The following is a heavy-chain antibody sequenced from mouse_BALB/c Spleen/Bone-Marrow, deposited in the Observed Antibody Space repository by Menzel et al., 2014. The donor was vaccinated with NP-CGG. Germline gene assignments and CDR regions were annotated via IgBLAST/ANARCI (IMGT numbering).Heavy chain of an antibody. Sequence: EVKLVESGGGLVQPGGSRKLSCAASGFTFSSFGMHWVRQAPEKGLEWVAYISTGSSTIYYADTVKGRFTISRDNPKNALFLHMTSLRSEDTAMYYCARWWRGENWYFDVWGAGTTVTVSS. CDR2: ISTGSSTI. J-gene: IGHJ1*01. V-gene: IGHV5-17*02. CDR3: ARWWRGENWYFDV. CDR1: GFTFSSFG. D-gene: IGHD1-1*02.